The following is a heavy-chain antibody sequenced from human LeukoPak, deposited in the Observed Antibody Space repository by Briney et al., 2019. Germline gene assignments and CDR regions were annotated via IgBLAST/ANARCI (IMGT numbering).Heavy chain of an antibody. CDR3: AKCSAREDRDYGAGLYAFDI. J-gene: IGHJ3*02. D-gene: IGHD4-17*01. V-gene: IGHV3-23*01. Sequence: GGSLRLSCAASGCTFSSYGMSWVRQAPGKGLEWVSAISDSGGSTYYADSVKGRFTISRDNSKNTLYLQMSSLRAENTAVYYSAKCSAREDRDYGAGLYAFDIWGQGTMVTVSS. CDR2: ISDSGGST. CDR1: GCTFSSYG.